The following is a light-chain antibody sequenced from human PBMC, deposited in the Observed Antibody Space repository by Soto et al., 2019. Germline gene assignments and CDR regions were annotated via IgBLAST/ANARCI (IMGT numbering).Light chain of an antibody. CDR3: KQYYSYPVT. Sequence: AIRMTQSPSSLSASTGDRVTITCRASQGISSNLAWYQQKPGKAPNLLIYAASTLQSGVPSRFSGSGSGTDFTLTIRCLQSEDFATYYCKQYYSYPVTFGQGTKVDIK. V-gene: IGKV1-8*01. CDR1: QGISSN. CDR2: AAS. J-gene: IGKJ1*01.